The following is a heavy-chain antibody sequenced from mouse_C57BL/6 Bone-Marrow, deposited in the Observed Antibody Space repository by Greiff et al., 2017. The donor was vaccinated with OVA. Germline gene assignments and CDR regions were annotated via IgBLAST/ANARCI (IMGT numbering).Heavy chain of an antibody. J-gene: IGHJ4*01. CDR2: ISSGSSTI. V-gene: IGHV5-17*01. Sequence: EVKVVESGGGLVKPGGSLKLSCAASGFTFSDYGMHWVRQAPEKGLEWVAYISSGSSTIYYADTVKGRFTISRDNAKNTLFLQMTSLRSEDTAMYYCAKTYDYDGPVRGEYYAMDYWGQGTSVTVSS. CDR3: AKTYDYDGPVRGEYYAMDY. CDR1: GFTFSDYG. D-gene: IGHD2-4*01.